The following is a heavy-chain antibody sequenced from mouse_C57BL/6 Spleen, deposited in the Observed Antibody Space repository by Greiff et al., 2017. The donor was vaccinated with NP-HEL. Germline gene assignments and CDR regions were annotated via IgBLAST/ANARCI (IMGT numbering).Heavy chain of an antibody. V-gene: IGHV5-4*03. J-gene: IGHJ2*01. D-gene: IGHD2-12*01. Sequence: EVKLMESGGGLVKPGGSLKLSCAASGFTFSSYAMSWVRQTPEKRLEWVATISDGGSYTYYPDNVKGRFTISRDNAKNNLYLQMSHLKSEDTAMYYCARGGCYPYYFDYWGQGTTLTVSS. CDR1: GFTFSSYA. CDR3: ARGGCYPYYFDY. CDR2: ISDGGSYT.